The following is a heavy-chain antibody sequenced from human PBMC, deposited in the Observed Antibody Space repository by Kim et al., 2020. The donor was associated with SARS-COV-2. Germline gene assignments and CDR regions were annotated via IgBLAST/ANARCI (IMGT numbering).Heavy chain of an antibody. Sequence: SETLSLTCAVYVGSFSGYHWTWIRQSPGKGLEWIGEINHSGATNYNPSLKSRVAISVDTSKNHFSLKVKSVTAADTAVYFWARGRAGVVPSPIMGVGPHYDYNALDVWGQGTTVSVS. V-gene: IGHV4-34*01. D-gene: IGHD3-3*01. CDR3: ARGRAGVVPSPIMGVGPHYDYNALDV. J-gene: IGHJ6*02. CDR2: INHSGAT. CDR1: VGSFSGYH.